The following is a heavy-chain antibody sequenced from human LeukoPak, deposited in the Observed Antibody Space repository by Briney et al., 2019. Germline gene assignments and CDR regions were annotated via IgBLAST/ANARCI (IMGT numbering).Heavy chain of an antibody. CDR1: GFAFSSQA. CDR2: ISGGGGRT. Sequence: PGGSLRLSCAASGFAFSSQAMGWVRQAPGKGLEWVSTISGGGGRTFSANSVKGRFTVSRDNSENTLFLQMSSLRVEDTAVYFCARDQWFSSSQRGFDPWGQGILVTVSS. V-gene: IGHV3-23*01. J-gene: IGHJ5*02. CDR3: ARDQWFSSSQRGFDP. D-gene: IGHD2-8*01.